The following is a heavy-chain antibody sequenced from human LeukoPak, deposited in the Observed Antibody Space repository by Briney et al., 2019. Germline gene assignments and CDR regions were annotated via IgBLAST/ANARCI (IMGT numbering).Heavy chain of an antibody. CDR1: GDSISRYY. D-gene: IGHD3-22*01. V-gene: IGHV4-4*07. Sequence: PSETLSLTCPVSGDSISRYYWSWIRQPAGKGLEWIGRIYTSGITNYNPSLKSRVTMSLDTSKNQFSLKLSSVTAADTAVYYCASTTYHYDTSGYYCLDYWGQGTLVTVSS. J-gene: IGHJ4*02. CDR3: ASTTYHYDTSGYYCLDY. CDR2: IYTSGIT.